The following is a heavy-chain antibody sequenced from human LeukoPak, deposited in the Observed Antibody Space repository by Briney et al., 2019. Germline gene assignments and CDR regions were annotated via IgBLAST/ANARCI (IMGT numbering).Heavy chain of an antibody. CDR2: IYYSGST. J-gene: IGHJ5*02. Sequence: SETLSLTCTVSGGSISSSRYYWGWIRQPPGKGLEWIGSIYYSGSTYYNPSLKSRVTISVDTSKDQFSLKLNSVTAADTAVYYCARSWVPDGWFDPWGQGTLVTVSS. CDR1: GGSISSSRYY. V-gene: IGHV4-39*01. D-gene: IGHD6-13*01. CDR3: ARSWVPDGWFDP.